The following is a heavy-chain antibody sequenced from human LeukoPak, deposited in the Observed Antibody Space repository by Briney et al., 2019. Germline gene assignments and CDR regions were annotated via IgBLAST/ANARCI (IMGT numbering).Heavy chain of an antibody. CDR3: TTDIVVVPGAN. Sequence: GRSLRLSCAASGFTFSNAWMSWVRQAPGKGLEWVGRIKSKTDGGTTDYAAPVKGRFTISRDDSKNTLYLQMNSLKTEDTAVYYCTTDIVVVPGANWGQGTLVTVSS. CDR2: IKSKTDGGTT. CDR1: GFTFSNAW. D-gene: IGHD2-2*01. V-gene: IGHV3-15*01. J-gene: IGHJ4*02.